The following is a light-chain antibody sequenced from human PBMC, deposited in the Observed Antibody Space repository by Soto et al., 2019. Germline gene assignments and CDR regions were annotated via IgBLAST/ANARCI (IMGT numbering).Light chain of an antibody. Sequence: EIMMTQSPATLSVSPGERATLSCRASQSVSSNLAWYQQKLGQAPRLLIYGASTRATGIPARFSGSGSGTEFTLTISSLQSEDFAVYYCQQYNNWPKTFGQGTKVDSK. V-gene: IGKV3-15*01. J-gene: IGKJ1*01. CDR3: QQYNNWPKT. CDR1: QSVSSN. CDR2: GAS.